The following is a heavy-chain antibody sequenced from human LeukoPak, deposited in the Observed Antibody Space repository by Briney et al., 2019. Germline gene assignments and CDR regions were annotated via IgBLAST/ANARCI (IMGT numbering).Heavy chain of an antibody. J-gene: IGHJ4*02. V-gene: IGHV3-48*04. CDR1: GFTFSSYS. CDR2: ISKSSDRI. Sequence: GGSLRLSCAASGFTFSSYSMNWVRQAPGKGLEWVSYISKSSDRIYHADSVKGRFTISRDNAKNSLYLQMDSLRAEDTAVYYCARDLLDDEGSSYFFDQWGQGTLVTVSS. D-gene: IGHD2-2*01. CDR3: ARDLLDDEGSSYFFDQ.